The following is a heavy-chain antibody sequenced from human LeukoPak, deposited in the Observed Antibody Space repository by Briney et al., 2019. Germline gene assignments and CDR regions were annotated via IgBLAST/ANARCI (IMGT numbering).Heavy chain of an antibody. D-gene: IGHD3-16*02. Sequence: SETLSLTCTVSGGSISSGGYYWSWIRQHPGKGLEWIGYIYYSGSTYYNPSLKSRVTISVDTSKNQFSLKLSSVTAADTAVYYCARGVITFGGVIVPNEPEFDYWAREPWSPSPQ. CDR1: GGSISSGGYY. CDR2: IYYSGST. CDR3: ARGVITFGGVIVPNEPEFDY. J-gene: IGHJ4*02. V-gene: IGHV4-31*03.